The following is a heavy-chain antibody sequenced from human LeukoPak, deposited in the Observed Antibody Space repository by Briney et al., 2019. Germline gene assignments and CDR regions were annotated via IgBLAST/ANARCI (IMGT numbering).Heavy chain of an antibody. J-gene: IGHJ5*02. D-gene: IGHD2-15*01. Sequence: GGSLRLSCAASGLTFSSYAMSWVRQAPGKGLEWVSAISGSGGSTYYADSVRGRFTISRDNSKNTLYLQMNSLRAEDTAVYYCAKNNVVVVVAATPYWFDPWGQGTLVTVSS. CDR3: AKNNVVVVVAATPYWFDP. CDR1: GLTFSSYA. CDR2: ISGSGGST. V-gene: IGHV3-23*01.